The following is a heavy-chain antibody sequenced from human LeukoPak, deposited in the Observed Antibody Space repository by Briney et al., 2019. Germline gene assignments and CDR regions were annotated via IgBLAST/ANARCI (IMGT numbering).Heavy chain of an antibody. CDR3: ARGDCSSTSCYMGDY. CDR2: IIPIFGTA. D-gene: IGHD2-2*02. J-gene: IGHJ4*02. Sequence: ASVKVSCKASGGTFSSYAISWVRQAPGQGLEWMGGIIPIFGTANYAQKFQGRVTITTDESTSTAYMGLSSLRSEDTAVYYCARGDCSSTSCYMGDYWGQGTLVTVSS. V-gene: IGHV1-69*05. CDR1: GGTFSSYA.